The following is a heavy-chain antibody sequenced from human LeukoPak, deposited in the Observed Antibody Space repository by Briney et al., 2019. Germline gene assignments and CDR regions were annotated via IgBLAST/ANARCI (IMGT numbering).Heavy chain of an antibody. J-gene: IGHJ4*02. Sequence: PSETLSLTCTVSGGSISSYYWSWIRQPPGKGLEWIGYIYYSGSTNYNPSLKRRVTISVDTSKNQFSLKLSSVTAADTAVYYCARAGSSHHYFDYWGQGTLVTVSS. V-gene: IGHV4-59*01. CDR3: ARAGSSHHYFDY. CDR2: IYYSGST. CDR1: GGSISSYY. D-gene: IGHD1-26*01.